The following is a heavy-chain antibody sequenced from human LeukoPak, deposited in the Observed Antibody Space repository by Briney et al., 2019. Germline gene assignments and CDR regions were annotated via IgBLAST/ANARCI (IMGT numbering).Heavy chain of an antibody. V-gene: IGHV3-48*01. CDR3: ARGEPYHCSSTSCYYDY. CDR1: GLIFSDYS. D-gene: IGHD2-2*01. Sequence: GGSLRLSCAASGLIFSDYSMNWVRQAPGKGLEWVSYTTSSSSPTFYADSVKGRFTISRDNAKNSLFLQMNSLRAEDTAVYYCARGEPYHCSSTSCYYDYWGQGTLVTVSS. J-gene: IGHJ4*02. CDR2: TTSSSSPT.